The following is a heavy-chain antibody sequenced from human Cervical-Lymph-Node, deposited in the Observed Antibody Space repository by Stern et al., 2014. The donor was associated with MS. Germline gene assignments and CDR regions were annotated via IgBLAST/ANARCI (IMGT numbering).Heavy chain of an antibody. CDR2: VNPDSGTT. CDR1: GYRFTTYD. Sequence: QVQLVQSGAEARMPGASVKVTCKTSGYRFTTYDFNWVRQAPGQGLEWMGWVNPDSGTTGYATKFQGRLTLTTTTSLKTTSMELRSLRPDDTAVYYCARGGRGAFDVWGQGTTVTVSS. V-gene: IGHV1-8*01. CDR3: ARGGRGAFDV. J-gene: IGHJ3*01. D-gene: IGHD1-14*01.